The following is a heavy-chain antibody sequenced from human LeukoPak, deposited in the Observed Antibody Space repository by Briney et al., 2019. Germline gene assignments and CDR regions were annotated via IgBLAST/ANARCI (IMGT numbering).Heavy chain of an antibody. J-gene: IGHJ4*02. V-gene: IGHV4-59*01. CDR3: AREAYCGGDCYSGFDY. CDR1: GGSISSYY. D-gene: IGHD2-21*02. Sequence: SETLSLTCTVSGGSISSYYWSWIRQPPGKGLEWIGYIYDSGSTNYNPSLKSRVTISVDTSKNRFSLKLSSVTAADTAVYYCAREAYCGGDCYSGFDYWGQGTLVTVSS. CDR2: IYDSGST.